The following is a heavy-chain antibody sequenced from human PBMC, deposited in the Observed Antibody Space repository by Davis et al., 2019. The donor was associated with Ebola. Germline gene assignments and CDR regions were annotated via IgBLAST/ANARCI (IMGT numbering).Heavy chain of an antibody. D-gene: IGHD3-16*02. CDR2: IRYGGSIHT. Sequence: PSETLSLTCTVSGGSITSDSYYWGWIRQPPGEGLAWIGSIRYGGSIHTHYKPSLKSRVTLSADTSKNQVSLRLSSVTAADTAVYYCARHYIWGTNRFSPFEYWGQGILVIVSP. CDR1: GGSITSDSYY. J-gene: IGHJ4*02. CDR3: ARHYIWGTNRFSPFEY. V-gene: IGHV4-39*01.